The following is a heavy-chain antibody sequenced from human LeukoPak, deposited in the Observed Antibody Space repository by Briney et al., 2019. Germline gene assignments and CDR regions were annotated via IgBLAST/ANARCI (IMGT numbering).Heavy chain of an antibody. D-gene: IGHD3-22*01. V-gene: IGHV3-30*09. Sequence: GGSLRLSCAASGFTFSTYAMYWVRQAPGKGLEWVAVISYDGRKKYYADSLKGRFAISRDNSKNTLYLQMNSLRAEDTAVYYCARDQYYYDRSGTLDYWGQGTLVTVSS. CDR1: GFTFSTYA. CDR2: ISYDGRKK. CDR3: ARDQYYYDRSGTLDY. J-gene: IGHJ4*02.